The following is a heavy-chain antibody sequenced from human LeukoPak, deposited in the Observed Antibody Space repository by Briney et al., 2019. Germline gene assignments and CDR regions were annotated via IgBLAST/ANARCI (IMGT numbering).Heavy chain of an antibody. D-gene: IGHD3-16*01. CDR3: ARLGPLPWDYSIDV. J-gene: IGHJ6*03. Sequence: PSETLSLTCTVSGASISDYYWSRIRQPPGKGLEWIGYVYYIGSTDYNPSLKSRVSLSVDTSKNQFSLNLSSVTAADTAVYYCARLGPLPWDYSIDVWGKGTTVTVSS. CDR1: GASISDYY. CDR2: VYYIGST. V-gene: IGHV4-59*08.